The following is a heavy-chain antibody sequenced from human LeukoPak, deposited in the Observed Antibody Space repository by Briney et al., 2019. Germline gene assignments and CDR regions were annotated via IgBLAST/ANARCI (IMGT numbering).Heavy chain of an antibody. CDR2: ISTSGEST. CDR1: GFTFSSYG. V-gene: IGHV3-23*01. J-gene: IGHJ6*03. CDR3: ARGTNRIYHYYYYMDV. Sequence: GGSLRLSCAASGFTFSSYGMSWVRQAPGQGLEWVSAISTSGESTYYADSVKGRFTISRDNSKNNLHLQMNSLRVDDTAVYYCARGTNRIYHYYYYMDVWGKGTTVTVSS.